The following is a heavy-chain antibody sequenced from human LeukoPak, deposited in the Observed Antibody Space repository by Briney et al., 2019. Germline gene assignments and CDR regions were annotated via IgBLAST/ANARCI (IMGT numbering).Heavy chain of an antibody. J-gene: IGHJ4*02. V-gene: IGHV3-23*01. CDR1: GFSFSIYA. Sequence: GGSLRLSCTASGFSFSIYALSWVRQTPGKGLEWVSGIRGSGAITYYADSVKGRFTISRDNSKSTLFLHMNSLRAEDTAVYYCAKDRGSWFALFDSGGQGTLVTVSS. CDR3: AKDRGSWFALFDS. D-gene: IGHD6-13*01. CDR2: IRGSGAIT.